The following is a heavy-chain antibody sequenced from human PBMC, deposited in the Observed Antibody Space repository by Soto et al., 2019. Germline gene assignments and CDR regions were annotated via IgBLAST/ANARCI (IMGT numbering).Heavy chain of an antibody. CDR2: ISGGASDK. J-gene: IGHJ4*02. V-gene: IGHV3-7*01. Sequence: EVQLVESGGRLVQPGGSLRLSCAASGFMFSAYCMSWVRQDPGKGLEWVATISGGASDKFYVDSVKGRFTISRDDSKNTLDLQMNSLRDEDTAVYYCVREDWHRFDSWGQGTLVTVSS. CDR3: VREDWHRFDS. D-gene: IGHD2-21*01. CDR1: GFMFSAYC.